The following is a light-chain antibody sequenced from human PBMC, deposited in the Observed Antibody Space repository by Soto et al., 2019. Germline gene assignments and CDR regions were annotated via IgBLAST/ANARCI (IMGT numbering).Light chain of an antibody. J-gene: IGKJ4*01. V-gene: IGKV1-9*01. CDR1: QGISNY. CDR2: TAS. CDR3: QQLYTYPLT. Sequence: DIQLTQSASFLSASLGDRVTITWRASQGISNYLAWYQQKPGKAPKLLIYTASALQSGVPSRFSGSGSGTDFTLTISSLQTEDFATYYCQQLYTYPLTFGGGTKVDIK.